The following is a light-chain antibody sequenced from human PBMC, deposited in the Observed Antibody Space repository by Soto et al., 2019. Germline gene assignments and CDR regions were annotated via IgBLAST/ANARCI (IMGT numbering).Light chain of an antibody. J-gene: IGKJ5*01. Sequence: IQMTYSPSSVSASVGDRVTMTCRASQGVGGCLAWYQQKPGKVPKLLIYATSSLHSGVPSRFSGSGSGTDFTLSISSLQPEDFATYYCQQYNNLPPIPFGQVTRLEI. V-gene: IGKV1-12*01. CDR3: QQYNNLPPIP. CDR2: ATS. CDR1: QGVGGC.